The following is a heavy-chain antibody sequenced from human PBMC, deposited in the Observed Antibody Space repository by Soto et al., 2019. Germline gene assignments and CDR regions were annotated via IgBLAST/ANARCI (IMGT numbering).Heavy chain of an antibody. J-gene: IGHJ5*02. V-gene: IGHV1-8*01. CDR3: ARTTYEAVSGYDVNWFDP. CDR1: GYTFTSYD. Sequence: QVQLVPSGAEVKKPGASVKVSCKASGYTFTSYDINWVRQATGQGLEWMGWMNPNSGNTGYAQKFQGRVTMTRNTSITTAYMELSSLSSEDTAVYYCARTTYEAVSGYDVNWFDPWGQGTLVTVSS. D-gene: IGHD3-22*01. CDR2: MNPNSGNT.